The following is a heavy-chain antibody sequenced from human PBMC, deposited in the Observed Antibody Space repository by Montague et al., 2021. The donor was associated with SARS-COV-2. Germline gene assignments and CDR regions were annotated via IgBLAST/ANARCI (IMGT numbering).Heavy chain of an antibody. CDR1: GGSFSGYY. CDR3: ARGPTNNIGMAATRLDY. Sequence: SETLSLTCAVYGGSFSGYYWNWIRQPPGKGLEWIGEINHSGSTNYNPSLKSRVTISVDTSNNQFSLKLTSVTAADTAVYYCARGPTNNIGMAATRLDYWGQGTLVTVSS. J-gene: IGHJ4*02. V-gene: IGHV4-34*01. D-gene: IGHD5-12*01. CDR2: INHSGST.